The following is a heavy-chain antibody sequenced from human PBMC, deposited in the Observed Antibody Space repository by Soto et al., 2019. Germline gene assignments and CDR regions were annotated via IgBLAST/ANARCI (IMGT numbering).Heavy chain of an antibody. CDR2: ISGSGGST. J-gene: IGHJ4*02. CDR3: AKEVAVEFPNFDY. CDR1: GFTFSSYA. Sequence: EVQLLESGGGLVQPGGSLRLSCSASGFTFSSYAMSCVGQAPGKGLEWVSAISGSGGSTYYADSVKGRFTISRDNSKNTLYLQMNMLRAEDTAVYYCAKEVAVEFPNFDYWGQGTLVPVSS. V-gene: IGHV3-23*01. D-gene: IGHD6-19*01.